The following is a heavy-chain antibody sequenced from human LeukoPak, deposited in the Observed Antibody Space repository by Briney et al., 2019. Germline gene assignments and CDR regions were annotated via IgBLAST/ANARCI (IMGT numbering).Heavy chain of an antibody. CDR3: ARGLYCSNSTCYTSNWFDP. Sequence: SETLSLACTVSGGSISSNYWTWIGQPPGKGLEWIGHIYYSGSTNYNPSLKSRVTISVDTSKHQFSLKLSSVTAADTAVYYCARGLYCSNSTCYTSNWFDPWGQGTLVTVSS. D-gene: IGHD2-2*02. CDR2: IYYSGST. V-gene: IGHV4-59*01. J-gene: IGHJ5*02. CDR1: GGSISSNY.